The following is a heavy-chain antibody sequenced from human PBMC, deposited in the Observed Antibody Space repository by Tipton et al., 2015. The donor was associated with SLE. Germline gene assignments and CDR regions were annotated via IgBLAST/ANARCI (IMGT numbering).Heavy chain of an antibody. J-gene: IGHJ3*02. CDR2: MYYSGST. D-gene: IGHD3-10*01. CDR3: ATFRDMVQGVIGAFNI. Sequence: TLSLTCTVSGGSISSSSYYWDWIRQPPGKGLEWIGSMYYSGSTYYNPSLKSRVTISIDTSKNQFSLKLSSMTAADTAVYYCATFRDMVQGVIGAFNIWGQGTMVTVSS. V-gene: IGHV4-39*07. CDR1: GGSISSSSYY.